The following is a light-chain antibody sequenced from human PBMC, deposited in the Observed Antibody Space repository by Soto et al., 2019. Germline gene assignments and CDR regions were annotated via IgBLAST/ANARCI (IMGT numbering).Light chain of an antibody. V-gene: IGKV3-15*01. J-gene: IGKJ1*01. CDR1: QSVSSN. Sequence: EIVMAQSAATVSVSPGERATLSCMASQSVSSNLAWYQQKPGQAPRLLIYGASTRATGIPARFSGSGSGTEFTLTISSLQSEDFAVYYCQQYNNWPPWTFGQGTKVDI. CDR2: GAS. CDR3: QQYNNWPPWT.